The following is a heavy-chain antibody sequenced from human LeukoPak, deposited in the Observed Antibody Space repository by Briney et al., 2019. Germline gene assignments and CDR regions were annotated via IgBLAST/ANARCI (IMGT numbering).Heavy chain of an antibody. CDR3: AKDRGYYDSVGYGFDI. CDR1: GFTFTSYP. D-gene: IGHD3-22*01. J-gene: IGHJ3*02. Sequence: GGSLRLSCAASGFTFTSYPMSLVRQAPGKGLEWVSAISGSGDSTYYESTYYAVSVTGRFTISRDNSKNMLYLQMNSLRAEDAAVYYCAKDRGYYDSVGYGFDIWGQGTMVTVS. CDR2: ISGSGDSTYYEST. V-gene: IGHV3-23*01.